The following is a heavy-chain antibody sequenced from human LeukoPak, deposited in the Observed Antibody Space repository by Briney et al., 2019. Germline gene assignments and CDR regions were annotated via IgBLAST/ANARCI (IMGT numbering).Heavy chain of an antibody. V-gene: IGHV5-51*01. D-gene: IGHD3-16*02. CDR2: IYPGDSDT. CDR3: ARQYYDYVWGSYRYNHYYYYYMDV. CDR1: GYSFTSYW. J-gene: IGHJ6*03. Sequence: GESLKISCKGSGYSFTSYWIGWVRQMPGKGLEWMGIIYPGDSDTRYSPSFQGQVTISADKSISTAYLQWSSLKASDTAMYYCARQYYDYVWGSYRYNHYYYYYMDVWGKGTTVTVSS.